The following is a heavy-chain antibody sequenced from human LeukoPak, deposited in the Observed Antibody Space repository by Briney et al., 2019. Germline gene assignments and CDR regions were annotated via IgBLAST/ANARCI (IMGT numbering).Heavy chain of an antibody. CDR2: IKQDGSEK. CDR3: VRDVVTMVRGVIISWFDP. CDR1: GFTFSSYW. Sequence: GGSLRLSCAASGFTFSSYWMSWVRQAPGKGLEWVANIKQDGSEKYYVDSVKGRFTISRDNAKNSLYLQMNSLRAEDTAVYYCVRDVVTMVRGVIISWFDPWGQGTLVTVSS. D-gene: IGHD3-10*01. J-gene: IGHJ5*02. V-gene: IGHV3-7*01.